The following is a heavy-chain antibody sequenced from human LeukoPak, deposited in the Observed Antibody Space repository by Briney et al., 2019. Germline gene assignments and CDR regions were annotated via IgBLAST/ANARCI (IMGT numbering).Heavy chain of an antibody. V-gene: IGHV3-23*01. D-gene: IGHD6-19*01. CDR3: XXXXXSGSWVLSH. CDR1: G. J-gene: IGHJ4*02. CDR2: LTGSGGST. Sequence: GXXXXRQAPGXGLXXXXGLTGSGGSTYYADSVKGRFTISREXXKNTLYLQMNSLRAKDTAIFYCXXXXXSGSWVLSHWGQGTLVTVSS.